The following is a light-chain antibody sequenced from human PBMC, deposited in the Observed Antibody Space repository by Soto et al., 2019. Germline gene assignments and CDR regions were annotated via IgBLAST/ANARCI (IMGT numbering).Light chain of an antibody. J-gene: IGLJ1*01. CDR1: SGDVGSYNL. CDR2: EGS. CDR3: CSYARSSTYV. V-gene: IGLV2-23*01. Sequence: QSALTQPASVSGSPGQSITISCTGTSGDVGSYNLVSWYQHHPGKAPKLMIYEGSKRPSGVSNRFSGSKSGSTASLTISGLQAEDEADYYFCSYARSSTYVFGTGTKLTVL.